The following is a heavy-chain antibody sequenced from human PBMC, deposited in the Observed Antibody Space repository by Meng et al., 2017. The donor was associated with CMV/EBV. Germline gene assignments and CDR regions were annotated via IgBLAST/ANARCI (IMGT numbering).Heavy chain of an antibody. D-gene: IGHD4-11*01. CDR1: GFTFGDYA. CDR2: IRSKAYGGTT. J-gene: IGHJ6*02. V-gene: IGHV3-49*04. Sequence: GGSLRLSCTASGFTFGDYAMSWVRRAPGKGLEWVGFIRSKAYGGTTEYAASVKGRFTISRDDSKSIPYLQMNSLKTEDTAVYYCTRATVTTYYYYYYGMDVWGQGTTVTVSS. CDR3: TRATVTTYYYYYYGMDV.